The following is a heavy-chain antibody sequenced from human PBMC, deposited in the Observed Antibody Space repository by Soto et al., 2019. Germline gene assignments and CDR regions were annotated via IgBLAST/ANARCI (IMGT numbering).Heavy chain of an antibody. CDR2: ISSSSSYI. CDR3: GLLPAARYYYYGMDV. D-gene: IGHD2-2*01. CDR1: GFTFSSYS. Sequence: ESGGGLVKPGGSLRLSCAASGFTFSSYSMNWVRQAPGKGLEWVSSISSSSSYIYYADSVKGRFTISRDNAKNSLYLQMNSLRAEDTAVYYCGLLPAARYYYYGMDVWGQGTTVTVSS. V-gene: IGHV3-21*01. J-gene: IGHJ6*02.